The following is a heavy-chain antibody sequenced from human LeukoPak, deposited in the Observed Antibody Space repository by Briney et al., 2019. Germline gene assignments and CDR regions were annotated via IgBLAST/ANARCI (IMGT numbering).Heavy chain of an antibody. D-gene: IGHD6-19*01. J-gene: IGHJ4*02. V-gene: IGHV1-2*02. CDR2: INPNSGGT. Sequence: ASVKVSCKASGGTFSSYAISWVRQAPGQGLEWMGWINPNSGGTNYAQKFQGRVTMTRDTSISTAYMELSRLRSDDTAVYYCARGAPIAVGYWGQGTLVTVSS. CDR3: ARGAPIAVGY. CDR1: GGTFSSYA.